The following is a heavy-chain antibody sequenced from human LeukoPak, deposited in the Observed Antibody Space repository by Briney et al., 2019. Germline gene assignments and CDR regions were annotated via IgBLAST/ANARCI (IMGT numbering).Heavy chain of an antibody. D-gene: IGHD3-10*01. CDR2: INWNGGNI. CDR1: GFTFDDYG. J-gene: IGHJ5*02. V-gene: IGHV3-20*04. Sequence: GGSLRLSCAASGFTFDDYGMSWVRQAPGKGLEWVSGINWNGGNIGYADSVKGRFTISRDNAKSSLYLQMNSLSVEDTGVYYCARNSYGSGSHDHWGQGTLVTVSS. CDR3: ARNSYGSGSHDH.